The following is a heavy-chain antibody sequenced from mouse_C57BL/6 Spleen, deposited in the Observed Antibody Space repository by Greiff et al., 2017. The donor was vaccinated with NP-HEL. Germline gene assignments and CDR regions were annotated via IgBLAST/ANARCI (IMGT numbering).Heavy chain of an antibody. J-gene: IGHJ2*01. CDR1: GYTFTSYW. CDR2: IYPSDSET. Sequence: VQLQQPGAELVRPGSSVKLSCKASGYTFTSYWMDWVKQRPGQGLEWIGNIYPSDSETHYNQKFKDKATLTVDKSSSTAYMQLSSLTSEDSAVYYCARCYGNYWCYFDYWGQGTTLTVSS. D-gene: IGHD2-1*01. CDR3: ARCYGNYWCYFDY. V-gene: IGHV1-61*01.